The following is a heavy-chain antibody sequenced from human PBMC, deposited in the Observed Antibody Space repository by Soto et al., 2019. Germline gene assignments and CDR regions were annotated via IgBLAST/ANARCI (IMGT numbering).Heavy chain of an antibody. V-gene: IGHV3-53*01. CDR3: ARGKSRDAYNPLGY. CDR2: IYSEGPT. D-gene: IGHD1-1*01. Sequence: GGSLRLSCVVSGFTVSNFYMSWARQAPGRGLQWVSVIYSEGPTYYADSVKGRFTISRDISKNTLYFQMDNLRAEDTAIYYCARGKSRDAYNPLGYWGPGTLVTVSS. CDR1: GFTVSNFY. J-gene: IGHJ4*02.